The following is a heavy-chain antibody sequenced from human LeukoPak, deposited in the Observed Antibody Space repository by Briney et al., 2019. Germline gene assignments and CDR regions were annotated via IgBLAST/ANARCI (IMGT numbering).Heavy chain of an antibody. CDR2: IYYSGST. J-gene: IGHJ3*01. Sequence: SETLSLTCTVSGGSISSSSCSWGWIRQPPGKGLDWIGSIYYSGSTYYNPSLKSRVTISLDTSKNQFSLKLSSVTAADAAVYYCARLGLPEAFDFWGQGTMVTVSS. D-gene: IGHD1-14*01. CDR3: ARLGLPEAFDF. V-gene: IGHV4-39*01. CDR1: GGSISSSSCS.